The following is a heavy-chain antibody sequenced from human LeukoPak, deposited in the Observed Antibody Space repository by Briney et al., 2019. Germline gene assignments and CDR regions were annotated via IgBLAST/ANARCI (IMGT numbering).Heavy chain of an antibody. CDR2: IYYSGST. D-gene: IGHD3-10*01. CDR3: ARGITMVRGVGYNWFDP. CDR1: GGSISSYY. J-gene: IGHJ5*02. Sequence: SETLSLTCTVSGGSISSYYWSWIRQPPGKGLEWIGYIYYSGSTNYNPSLKSRVTISVDTSKNQFSLKLSSVTAADTAVYHCARGITMVRGVGYNWFDPWGQGTLVTVSS. V-gene: IGHV4-59*01.